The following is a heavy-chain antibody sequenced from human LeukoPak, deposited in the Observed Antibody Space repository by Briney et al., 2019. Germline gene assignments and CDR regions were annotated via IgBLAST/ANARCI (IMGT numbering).Heavy chain of an antibody. D-gene: IGHD6-19*01. Sequence: GGSLRLSCAASGFTFSSYGMHWVRQAPGKGLEWVAVISYDGSNKYYADSVKGRFTISRDNAKNLLYLQMNSLRAEDTAVYFCASGWLGAFDYWGQGTLVTVSS. J-gene: IGHJ4*02. V-gene: IGHV3-30*03. CDR1: GFTFSSYG. CDR3: ASGWLGAFDY. CDR2: ISYDGSNK.